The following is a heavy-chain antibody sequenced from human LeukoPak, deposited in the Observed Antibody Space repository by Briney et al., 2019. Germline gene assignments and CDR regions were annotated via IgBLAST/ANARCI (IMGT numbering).Heavy chain of an antibody. CDR1: GFTFSSYA. D-gene: IGHD6-25*01. CDR2: ITNTGGT. Sequence: GGSLRLSCAVSGFTFSSYAMTWVRQAPGQGLEWVSGITNTGGTYYADSVRGRFTISRDNSKSTLYLQMNSLRAEDTAVYYCAKEHRSAWPYYGLDVWGQGTTVTVSS. V-gene: IGHV3-23*01. J-gene: IGHJ6*02. CDR3: AKEHRSAWPYYGLDV.